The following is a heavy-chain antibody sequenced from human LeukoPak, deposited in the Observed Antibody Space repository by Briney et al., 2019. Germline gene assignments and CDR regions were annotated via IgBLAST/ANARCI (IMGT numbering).Heavy chain of an antibody. J-gene: IGHJ4*02. CDR3: ARDRPTMITFGGVIIAAY. D-gene: IGHD3-16*02. CDR1: GFTFTSSA. CDR2: IVVGSGNT. V-gene: IGHV1-58*02. Sequence: ASVKVSCKASGFTFTSSAMQWVRQARGQRLEWIGWIVVGSGNTNYAQKFQERVTITRDMSTSTAYMELSSLRSEDTAVYYCARDRPTMITFGGVIIAAYWGQGTLVSVSS.